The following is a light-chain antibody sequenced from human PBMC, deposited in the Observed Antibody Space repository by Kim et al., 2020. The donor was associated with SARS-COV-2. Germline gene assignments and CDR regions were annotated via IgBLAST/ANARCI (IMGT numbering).Light chain of an antibody. CDR1: TSNIGSDS. CDR2: DNN. Sequence: QSVLTQPPSVSAAPGQKVTISCSGRTSNIGSDSVSWYQHLPGTAPKLLIYDNNKRPSGIPDRFSGSKSGTSATLAITGLQTGDEADYYCGTWDTSLRIGVFGGGTQLTV. V-gene: IGLV1-51*01. CDR3: GTWDTSLRIGV. J-gene: IGLJ2*01.